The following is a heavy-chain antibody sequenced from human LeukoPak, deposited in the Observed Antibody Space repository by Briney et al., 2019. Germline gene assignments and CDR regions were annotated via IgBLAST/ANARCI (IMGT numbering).Heavy chain of an antibody. CDR2: IIPIFGTA. D-gene: IGHD5-18*01. CDR1: GDSFNTYP. V-gene: IGHV1-69*05. J-gene: IGHJ3*02. CDR3: ARLRGYSYGRAFDI. Sequence: SVKVSCKTSGDSFNTYPIRWVRQAPGHGLEWMGGIIPIFGTANYAQKFQGRVTITTDESTSTAYMELSSLRSEDTAVYYCARLRGYSYGRAFDIWGQGTMVTVSS.